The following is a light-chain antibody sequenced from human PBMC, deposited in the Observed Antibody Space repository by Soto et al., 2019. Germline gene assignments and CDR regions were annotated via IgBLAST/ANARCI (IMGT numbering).Light chain of an antibody. CDR3: GTWDSSLSAGEV. V-gene: IGLV1-51*01. Sequence: QSVLTQPPSVSAAPGQKVTISCSGSSSNIGNNYVSWYQQLPETAPKLLIYDNNKRPSGIPDRFSGSKSGTSATLGITGLQTGDEADYYCGTWDSSLSAGEVFGGGTKLTVL. CDR2: DNN. CDR1: SSNIGNNY. J-gene: IGLJ2*01.